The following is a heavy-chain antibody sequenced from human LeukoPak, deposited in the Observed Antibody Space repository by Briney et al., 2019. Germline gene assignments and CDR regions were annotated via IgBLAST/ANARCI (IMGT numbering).Heavy chain of an antibody. CDR2: IWYDGSNK. J-gene: IGHJ4*02. Sequence: GRSLRLSCAASGFTFSSYGMHWVRQAPGKGLEWVAVIWYDGSNKYYADSVKGRFTISRDNSKNTLYLQMNSLRAEDTAVYYCASRDGAFDYWGQGTLVTVSS. CDR1: GFTFSSYG. CDR3: ASRDGAFDY. V-gene: IGHV3-33*01.